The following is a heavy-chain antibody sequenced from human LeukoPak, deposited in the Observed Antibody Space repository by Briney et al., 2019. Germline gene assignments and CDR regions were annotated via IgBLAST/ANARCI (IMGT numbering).Heavy chain of an antibody. CDR1: GGSISSYY. Sequence: SSETLSLTCTVSGGSISSYYWSWIRQPPGKGLEWIGYIYYSGSTYYNPSLKSRVTISVDTSKNQFSLKLSSVTAADTAVYYCARTSLTKGAYKREFDYWGQGTLVTVSS. V-gene: IGHV4-59*08. CDR3: ARTSLTKGAYKREFDY. D-gene: IGHD1-14*01. J-gene: IGHJ4*02. CDR2: IYYSGST.